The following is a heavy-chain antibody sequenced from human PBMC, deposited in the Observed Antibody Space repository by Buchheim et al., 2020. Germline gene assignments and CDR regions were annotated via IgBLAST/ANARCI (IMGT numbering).Heavy chain of an antibody. V-gene: IGHV4-31*03. Sequence: QVQLQESGPGLVKPSQTLSLTCTVSGGSISRGGYSWSWVRQHPAKGLESLGYISYHGITYSNPSLLGRATISVDTSENQVSLELRSVTAADTALYYCATQEGHSSSWLQYWGQGTL. J-gene: IGHJ4*02. D-gene: IGHD2-2*01. CDR3: ATQEGHSSSWLQY. CDR1: GGSISRGGYS. CDR2: ISYHGIT.